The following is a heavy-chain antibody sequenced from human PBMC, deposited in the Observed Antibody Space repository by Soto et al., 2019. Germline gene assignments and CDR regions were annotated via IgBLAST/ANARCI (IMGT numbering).Heavy chain of an antibody. Sequence: PGGSLRLSCVASGFTFSAYSMGWVRQAPGQGLEWVSSITSSSTYIYYTRSVEGRFTISRDDAKNSLHLQMNSLRAEDTAVYYCARDLLEGYGHARQPDYWGQGTLVTVSS. J-gene: IGHJ4*02. D-gene: IGHD5-18*01. V-gene: IGHV3-21*06. CDR1: GFTFSAYS. CDR2: ITSSSTYI. CDR3: ARDLLEGYGHARQPDY.